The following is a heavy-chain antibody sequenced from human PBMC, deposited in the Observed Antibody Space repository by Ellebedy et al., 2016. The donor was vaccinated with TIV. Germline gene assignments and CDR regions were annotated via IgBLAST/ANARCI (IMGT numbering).Heavy chain of an antibody. CDR3: AKGSFPFGDKSERIYSFQY. D-gene: IGHD3-10*01. CDR2: GGYT. CDR1: GFIVSTNH. Sequence: PGGSLRLSCTASGFIVSTNHMSWVRQAPGKGLEWVGGYTNYADSVKGRFTISTHNSRNTLYLQITNLRTEDTAVYYCAKGSFPFGDKSERIYSFQYWGQGTLVTVSS. V-gene: IGHV3-53*04. J-gene: IGHJ4*02.